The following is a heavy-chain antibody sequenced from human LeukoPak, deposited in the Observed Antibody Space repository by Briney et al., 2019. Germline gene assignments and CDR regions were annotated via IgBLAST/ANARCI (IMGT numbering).Heavy chain of an antibody. J-gene: IGHJ4*02. V-gene: IGHV3-30*04. CDR3: ARDRGWSQTYGSGTYGLDY. CDR1: GFTFSNYA. D-gene: IGHD3-10*01. Sequence: GGSLRLSCAASGFTFSNYAMYWVRQAPGKGLQWVALISYDGSNKYYADSVKGRFTISRDNSRNTLYLQMNSLRAEDTAVYYCARDRGWSQTYGSGTYGLDYWGQGTLVTVSS. CDR2: ISYDGSNK.